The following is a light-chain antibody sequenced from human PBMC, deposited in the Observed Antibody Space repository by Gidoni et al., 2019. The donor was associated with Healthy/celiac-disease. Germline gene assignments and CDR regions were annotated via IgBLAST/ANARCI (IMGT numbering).Light chain of an antibody. J-gene: IGKJ2*01. CDR2: WAS. V-gene: IGKV4-1*01. CDR1: PSVLYSSNNKNY. CDR3: QQYDS. Sequence: DIVMTQSPDSLAVSLGERATINCKSSPSVLYSSNNKNYLAWYQQKPGQPPKRLIYWASTRESGVPDRFSGSGSGTDFTLTISSLQAEDVAVYYCQQYDSFGQGTKLEIK.